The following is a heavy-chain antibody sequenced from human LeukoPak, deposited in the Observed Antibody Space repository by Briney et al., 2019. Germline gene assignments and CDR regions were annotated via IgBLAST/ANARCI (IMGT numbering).Heavy chain of an antibody. CDR2: INPNSGGT. V-gene: IGHV1-2*02. J-gene: IGHJ4*02. CDR1: GYTFSAYY. Sequence: ASVRVSCKASGYTFSAYYMHWLRQAPGQGLEWMGWINPNSGGTNYAQKFQGRVTMTRDTSISTAYMELSRLRSDDTAVYYCARDRRAGYYFFDYWGQGTLVTVSS. D-gene: IGHD3-9*01. CDR3: ARDRRAGYYFFDY.